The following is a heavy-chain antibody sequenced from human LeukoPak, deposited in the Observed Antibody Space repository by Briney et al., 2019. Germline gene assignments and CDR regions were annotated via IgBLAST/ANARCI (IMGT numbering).Heavy chain of an antibody. CDR3: ARAGWYYFDY. Sequence: PSETLSLTCTVSGGSISSSSYYWGWIRQPPGKELEWIGSIYYSGSTYYKSSLKSRVTVSVGTSKNQFSLKLSSVTAADTAVYYCARAGWYYFDYWGQGTLVTVSS. CDR2: IYYSGST. J-gene: IGHJ4*02. D-gene: IGHD2-15*01. CDR1: GGSISSSSYY. V-gene: IGHV4-39*07.